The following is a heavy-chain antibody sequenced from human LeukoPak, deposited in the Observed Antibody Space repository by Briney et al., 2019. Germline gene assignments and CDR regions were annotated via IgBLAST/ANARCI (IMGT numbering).Heavy chain of an antibody. CDR2: IYYSGSS. CDR1: GGSLSSSSHY. D-gene: IGHD3-22*01. CDR3: ARARSGYFGNFFDY. Sequence: NPSETLSLTCTVSGGSLSSSSHYWGWIRQPPGKGLEWIETIYYSGSSYYNPSLKSRVTMSVDTSRDQFSLRLSSVTAADTAVYYCARARSGYFGNFFDYWGQGTQVTVSS. J-gene: IGHJ4*02. V-gene: IGHV4-39*07.